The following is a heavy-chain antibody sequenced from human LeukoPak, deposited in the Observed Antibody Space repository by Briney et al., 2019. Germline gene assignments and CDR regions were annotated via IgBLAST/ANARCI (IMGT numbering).Heavy chain of an antibody. V-gene: IGHV1-46*01. CDR2: INPIGGST. D-gene: IGHD3-22*01. CDR1: GYTFTSYY. J-gene: IGHJ4*02. CDR3: ASVRSGYGYYFDY. Sequence: ASVTVSCKASGYTFTSYYMHWVRQAPGQGLEWMGIINPIGGSTSYAQKFQGRVTMTRDTSTSTVYMELSSLRSEDTAVYYCASVRSGYGYYFDYWGQGTLVTVSS.